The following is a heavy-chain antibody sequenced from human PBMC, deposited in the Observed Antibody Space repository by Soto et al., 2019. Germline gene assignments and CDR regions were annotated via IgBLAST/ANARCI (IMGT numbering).Heavy chain of an antibody. V-gene: IGHV4-39*07. CDR2: IYYSGST. J-gene: IGHJ6*02. Sequence: SETLSLTCAVSGGSISSSSFYWGWIRQPPGKGLEWIGSIYYSGSTYYNPSLKSRVTISVDTSKNQFSLKLSSVTAADTAVYYCVRGGYSSGYYYYYGMDVWGQGTRVTVSS. D-gene: IGHD3-22*01. CDR3: VRGGYSSGYYYYYGMDV. CDR1: GGSISSSSFY.